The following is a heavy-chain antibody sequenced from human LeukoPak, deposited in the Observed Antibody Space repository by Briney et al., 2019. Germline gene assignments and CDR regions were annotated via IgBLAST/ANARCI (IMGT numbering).Heavy chain of an antibody. CDR1: GGSLSGDF. D-gene: IGHD6-19*01. CDR2: IYHSGRT. V-gene: IGHV4-34*01. CDR3: ASGGQWQTM. Sequence: PSETLSLTCAIYGGSLSGDFWIWIRQSPEKKLEWIGEIYHSGRTNYNPSLKSRVTISIDTSKNQFSLKLNSVTAADTAVYYCASGGQWQTMWGQGTLVTVSS. J-gene: IGHJ4*02.